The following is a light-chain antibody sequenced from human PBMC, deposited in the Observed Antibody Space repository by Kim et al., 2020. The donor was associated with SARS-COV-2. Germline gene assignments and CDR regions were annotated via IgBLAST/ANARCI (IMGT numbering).Light chain of an antibody. Sequence: STSVGDRVTHTGRASQTIDTLLAWYQQKPGKAPTLLIYKASTLQSGVPSRFSGSGSGTEFTLTISSLQPDDFATYYCQQYDRFPYTFGQGTKLEI. J-gene: IGKJ2*01. V-gene: IGKV1-5*03. CDR2: KAS. CDR1: QTIDTL. CDR3: QQYDRFPYT.